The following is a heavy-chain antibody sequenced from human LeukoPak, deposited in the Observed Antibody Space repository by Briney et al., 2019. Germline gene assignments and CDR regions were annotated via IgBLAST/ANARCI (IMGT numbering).Heavy chain of an antibody. Sequence: ASVKVSCKASGYTFTSYAMHWVHQAPGQRLEWMGWINAGNGNTKYSQKFQGRVTITRDTSASTAYMELRSLRSDDTAVYYCTRDRGYGDDSFDPWGQGTMVSVSS. J-gene: IGHJ5*02. CDR2: INAGNGNT. CDR3: TRDRGYGDDSFDP. CDR1: GYTFTSYA. V-gene: IGHV1-3*01. D-gene: IGHD4-17*01.